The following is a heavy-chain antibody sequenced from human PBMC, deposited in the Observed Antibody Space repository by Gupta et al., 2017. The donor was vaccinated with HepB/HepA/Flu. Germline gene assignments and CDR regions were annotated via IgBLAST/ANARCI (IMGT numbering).Heavy chain of an antibody. J-gene: IGHJ5*02. CDR1: GGSSSGYY. D-gene: IGHD6-13*01. Sequence: VQLQQWGAGLLKPSETLSLTCAVHGGSSSGYYWSCIRQPPGKGLEWIGEINHSGSTNYNPSLKSRVTISVDTSKNQFSLKLSSVTAADTAVYYCARGGQLVLVTPNNWFDPWGQGTLVTVSS. CDR2: INHSGST. CDR3: ARGGQLVLVTPNNWFDP. V-gene: IGHV4-34*01.